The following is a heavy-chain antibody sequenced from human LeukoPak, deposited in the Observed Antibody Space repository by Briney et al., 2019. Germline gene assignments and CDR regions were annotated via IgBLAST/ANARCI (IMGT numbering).Heavy chain of an antibody. D-gene: IGHD1-1*01. CDR1: GFTFSNYG. CDR3: ARGGTSMDV. CDR2: IRYDGSNK. V-gene: IGHV3-30*02. Sequence: GESLRLSCAASGFTFSNYGMHWVRQAPGKGLEWVAFIRYDGSNKHYADSVKGRFTISRDNPKNTLYLQMNSLRVEDTAMYYCARGGTSMDVWGKGSTVTVSS. J-gene: IGHJ6*03.